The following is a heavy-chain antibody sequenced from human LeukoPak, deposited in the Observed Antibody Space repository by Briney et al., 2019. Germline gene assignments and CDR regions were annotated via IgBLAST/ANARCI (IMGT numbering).Heavy chain of an antibody. CDR2: ISRSSTTI. CDR1: GFTFSRYA. D-gene: IGHD5-24*01. Sequence: GGSLRLSCAASGFTFSRYAMNWVRQAPGKGLEWISYISRSSTTIYYADSVKGRFTISRDNAKNSLNLQMDSLRADDSAVYHCGVSPAIVDFWGQGTLVTVSS. V-gene: IGHV3-48*01. CDR3: GVSPAIVDF. J-gene: IGHJ4*02.